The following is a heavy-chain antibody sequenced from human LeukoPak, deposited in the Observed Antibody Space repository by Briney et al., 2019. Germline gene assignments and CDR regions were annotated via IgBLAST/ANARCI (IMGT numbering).Heavy chain of an antibody. Sequence: SETLSLTCTVSGGSISSYYWTWIRQPPGKGLEWIGYIYHSGDTKYNPSLKSRVTISVEASKNQFSLKMSSVTAADTAVYYCTRGRCLHYYFDYWGLGTLVTVSS. CDR3: TRGRCLHYYFDY. V-gene: IGHV4-59*01. CDR2: IYHSGDT. J-gene: IGHJ4*02. D-gene: IGHD5-24*01. CDR1: GGSISSYY.